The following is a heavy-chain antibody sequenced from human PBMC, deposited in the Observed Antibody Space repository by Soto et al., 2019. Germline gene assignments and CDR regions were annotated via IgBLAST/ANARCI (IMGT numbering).Heavy chain of an antibody. J-gene: IGHJ5*02. CDR3: ARAYYDSANWFDP. V-gene: IGHV4-4*02. CDR1: GGSISSTNW. Sequence: QVQLQESGPGLVQPSGTLSLTCAVSGGSISSTNWWSWVRQPPGKGLEWIGEIYHSGSTNYNPSLKSRVIISVDKSKSQFSLKLSSVTAADTAVYYCARAYYDSANWFDPWGQGTLVTVSS. CDR2: IYHSGST. D-gene: IGHD3-3*01.